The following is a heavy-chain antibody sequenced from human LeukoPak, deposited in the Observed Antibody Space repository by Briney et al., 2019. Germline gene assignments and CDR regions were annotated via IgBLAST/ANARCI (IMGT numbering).Heavy chain of an antibody. J-gene: IGHJ4*02. V-gene: IGHV3-30*02. Sequence: GGSLRLSCAASGFTFSSYGMHWVRQAPGKGLEWVAFIRYDGSNKYYADSVKGRFTISRDNSKNTLYLQMNSLRAEDTAVYDCAKYPWWRGGTDFDYWGQGTLVTVSS. CDR3: AKYPWWRGGTDFDY. CDR1: GFTFSSYG. D-gene: IGHD2-8*02. CDR2: IRYDGSNK.